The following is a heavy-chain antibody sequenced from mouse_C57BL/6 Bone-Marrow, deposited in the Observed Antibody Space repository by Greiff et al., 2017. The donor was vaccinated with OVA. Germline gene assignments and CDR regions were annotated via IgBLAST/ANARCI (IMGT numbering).Heavy chain of an antibody. CDR1: GYTFTSYG. Sequence: VQLQESGAELVRPGSSVKMSCKTSGYTFTSYGINWVKQRPGQGLEWIGYIYIGSCYTEYNEKFKGRATLSSDTSSSTAYMQLSSLTSEDSAIYFCARSGNLLWFDYWGQGTTLTVSS. CDR3: ARSGNLLWFDY. J-gene: IGHJ2*01. V-gene: IGHV1-58*01. D-gene: IGHD1-1*02. CDR2: IYIGSCYT.